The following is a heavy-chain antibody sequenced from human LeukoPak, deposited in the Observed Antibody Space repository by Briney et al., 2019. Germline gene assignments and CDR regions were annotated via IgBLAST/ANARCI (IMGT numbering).Heavy chain of an antibody. V-gene: IGHV3-9*01. CDR1: GFTFDDYA. CDR3: AKTRGYNWNDESPLDY. D-gene: IGHD1-1*01. J-gene: IGHJ4*02. CDR2: ISWNSGSI. Sequence: GRSLRLSCAASGFTFDDYAMHWVRQAPGKGLEWVSGISWNSGSIGYADSVKGRFTISRDNAKNSLYLQMNSLRAEDTALYYWAKTRGYNWNDESPLDYWGQGTLVTVSS.